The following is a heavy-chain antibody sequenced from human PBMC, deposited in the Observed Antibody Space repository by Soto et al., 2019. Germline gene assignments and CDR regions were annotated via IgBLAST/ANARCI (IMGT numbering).Heavy chain of an antibody. J-gene: IGHJ6*02. Sequence: TGGSLRLSCAASGFTFSSYAMHWVRQAPGKGLEWVAVISYDGSNKYYADSVKGRFTISRDNSKNTLYLQMNSLRAEDTAVYYCAGXMDLDVPTIESPKFEGYGMDVWGQGTTVTVSS. CDR3: AGXMDLDVPTIESPKFEGYGMDV. CDR2: ISYDGSNK. V-gene: IGHV3-30-3*01. CDR1: GFTFSSYA. D-gene: IGHD3-16*01.